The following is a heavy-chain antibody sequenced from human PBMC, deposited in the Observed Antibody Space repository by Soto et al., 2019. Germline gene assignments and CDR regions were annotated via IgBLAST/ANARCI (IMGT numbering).Heavy chain of an antibody. J-gene: IGHJ5*02. CDR3: ARKTIFGRVSWFDP. V-gene: IGHV4-31*03. CDR1: GGSISSGGYY. CDR2: IYYSGST. D-gene: IGHD3-3*01. Sequence: KSSETLSLTCTVSGGSISSGGYYWSWIRQHPGKGLEWIGYIYYSGSTYYNPSLKSRVTISVDTSKNQFSLRLSSVTAADTAVYYCARKTIFGRVSWFDPWGQGTLVTVSS.